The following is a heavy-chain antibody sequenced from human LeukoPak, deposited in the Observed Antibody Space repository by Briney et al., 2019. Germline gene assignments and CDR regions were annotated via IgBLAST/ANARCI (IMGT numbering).Heavy chain of an antibody. CDR3: AKDLTTGTLSFDY. Sequence: GGSLRLSCAASGFTFSTYGMHWVRQAPGKGLEWVAVIWYDGSEKYYADSVKGRFTISRDNSKNTLYLQMNSLRAEDTAVYYCAKDLTTGTLSFDYWGQGTLVTVSS. CDR2: IWYDGSEK. D-gene: IGHD1-1*01. CDR1: GFTFSTYG. V-gene: IGHV3-33*06. J-gene: IGHJ4*02.